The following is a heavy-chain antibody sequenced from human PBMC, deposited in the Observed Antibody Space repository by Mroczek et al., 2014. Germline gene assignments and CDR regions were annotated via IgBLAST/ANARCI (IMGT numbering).Heavy chain of an antibody. CDR1: GGSISSYY. V-gene: IGHV4-59*01. Sequence: QVQLQESGPGLVKPSETLSLTCTVSGGSISSYYWSWIRQPPGKGLEWIGYIYYSGSTNYNPSLKSRVTISVDTSKNQFSLKLSSVTAADTAVYYCARVGDGYNYSGLRLWYFDLWGRGTVVTVSS. CDR2: IYYSGST. J-gene: IGHJ2*01. CDR3: ARVGDGYNYSGLRLWYFDL. D-gene: IGHD5-24*01.